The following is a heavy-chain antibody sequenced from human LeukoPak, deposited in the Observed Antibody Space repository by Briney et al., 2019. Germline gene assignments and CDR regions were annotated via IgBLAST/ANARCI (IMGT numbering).Heavy chain of an antibody. J-gene: IGHJ4*02. V-gene: IGHV3-23*01. Sequence: GGSLRLSCAASGFTFSSYAMSWVRQAPGKGLEWVSAISGSGGFTYYADSVKGRFTISRDNSKNTLYLQMNSLRAEDTAVYYCAKDRFGCSSTSCYSLDYWAREPWSPSPQ. CDR3: AKDRFGCSSTSCYSLDY. CDR1: GFTFSSYA. CDR2: ISGSGGFT. D-gene: IGHD2-2*01.